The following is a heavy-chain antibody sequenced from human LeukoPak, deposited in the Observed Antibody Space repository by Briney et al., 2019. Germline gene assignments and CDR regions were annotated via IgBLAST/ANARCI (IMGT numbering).Heavy chain of an antibody. V-gene: IGHV3-7*01. CDR2: IKQDGSEK. CDR3: ARRAGAYSHPYDY. CDR1: GFTFSRYW. J-gene: IGHJ4*02. D-gene: IGHD4/OR15-4a*01. Sequence: GSLRLSCAASGFTFSRYWMTWVRQAPGKGLEWVANIKQDGSEKYYVDSVKGRFTISKDNAKNSLYLQMNSLRAEDTAVYYCARRAGAYSHPYDYWGQGTLVTVSS.